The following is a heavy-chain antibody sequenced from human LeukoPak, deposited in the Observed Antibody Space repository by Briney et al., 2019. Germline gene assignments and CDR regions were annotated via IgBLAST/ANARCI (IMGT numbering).Heavy chain of an antibody. CDR2: ISPNSGGT. V-gene: IGHV1-2*02. CDR1: GYSFNDYY. CDR3: ARNYGGTSKYFDY. Sequence: GASVKVSCKASGYSFNDYYIHWVRQAPGQGPEWMGWISPNSGGTNYAQNFQGRVTMTRDTSITTAYMELSGLTSDDTALYYCARNYGGTSKYFDYWGQGTLVTVSS. D-gene: IGHD4-23*01. J-gene: IGHJ4*02.